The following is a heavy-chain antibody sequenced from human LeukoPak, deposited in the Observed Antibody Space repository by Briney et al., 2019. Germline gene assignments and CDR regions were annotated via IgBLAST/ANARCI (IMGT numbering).Heavy chain of an antibody. CDR1: GYTFTSYG. J-gene: IGHJ3*02. Sequence: SVKVSCKASGYTFTSYGISWVRQAPGQGLEWMGGIIPIFGTATYAQKFQGRVTITTDESTSTAYMELSSLRSEDTAVYYCARGAYGSGNHDAFDIWGQGTMVTVSS. CDR3: ARGAYGSGNHDAFDI. CDR2: IIPIFGTA. D-gene: IGHD3-10*01. V-gene: IGHV1-69*05.